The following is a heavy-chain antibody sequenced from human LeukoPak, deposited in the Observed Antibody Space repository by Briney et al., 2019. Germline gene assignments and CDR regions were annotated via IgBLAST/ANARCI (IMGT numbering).Heavy chain of an antibody. J-gene: IGHJ4*02. CDR3: ARQAYTPLWEFDY. Sequence: PETLSLTCSVSGGSISGYYWSWIRQPPGKGLEWIGDVSISGGPRYNPSLKSRVTISVDTSKNQISLKLPSVTAADTAVYYCARQAYTPLWEFDYWGQGTLVTVSS. CDR2: VSISGGP. D-gene: IGHD1-26*01. CDR1: GGSISGYY. V-gene: IGHV4-4*09.